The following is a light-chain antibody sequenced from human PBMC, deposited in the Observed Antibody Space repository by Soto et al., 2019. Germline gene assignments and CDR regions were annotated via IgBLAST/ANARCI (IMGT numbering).Light chain of an antibody. CDR1: QGIGNY. CDR3: QQRTNWPPYT. Sequence: DIQMTQSPSSLSASVGDRVTITCRASQGIGNYLAWFQQKPGKAPRSLIYAASSSQTGVPSKFSGSGSGTDFILTISSLEPEDFAVYYCQQRTNWPPYTFGQGTKVEIK. V-gene: IGKV1-16*02. J-gene: IGKJ2*01. CDR2: AAS.